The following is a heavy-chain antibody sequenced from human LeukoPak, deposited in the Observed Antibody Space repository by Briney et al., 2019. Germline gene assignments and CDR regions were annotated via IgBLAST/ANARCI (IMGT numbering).Heavy chain of an antibody. CDR2: ISAYNGNT. J-gene: IGHJ4*02. CDR1: GYTFTSYG. CDR3: ARDLYFDWLSLLGY. D-gene: IGHD3-9*01. V-gene: IGHV1-18*01. Sequence: GAPVKVSCKASGYTFTSYGISWVRQAPGQGLEWMGWISAYNGNTNYAQKLQGRVTMTTDTSTSTAYMELRSLRSDDTAVYYCARDLYFDWLSLLGYWGQGTLVTVSS.